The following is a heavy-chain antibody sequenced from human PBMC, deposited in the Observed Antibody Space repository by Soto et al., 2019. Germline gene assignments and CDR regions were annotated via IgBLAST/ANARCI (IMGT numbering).Heavy chain of an antibody. CDR1: GGSISSSSYY. D-gene: IGHD2-2*01. V-gene: IGHV4-39*07. CDR3: ARYCISTSCQPHGFAP. CDR2: IYYSGTT. Sequence: PSETLSLTCAVSGGSISSSSYYWAWVRQPPGKGLEWIGSIYYSGTTYYNPSLKRRVTISEDTSKNQFSLKLSSVTAADTAVYYCARYCISTSCQPHGFAPWGQGTLVTVSS. J-gene: IGHJ5*02.